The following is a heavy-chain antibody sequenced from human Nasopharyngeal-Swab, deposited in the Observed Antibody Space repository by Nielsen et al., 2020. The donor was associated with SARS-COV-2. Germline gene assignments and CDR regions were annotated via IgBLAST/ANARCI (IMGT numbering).Heavy chain of an antibody. Sequence: SETLSLTCTVSGGSISSSSYYWGWIRQPPGKGLEWIGSIYYSGSTYYNPSLKSRVTISVDTSKNQFSLKLSSVTAADTAVYYCAGHPFYYGMDVWGQGTTVTVSS. V-gene: IGHV4-39*01. CDR3: AGHPFYYGMDV. CDR1: GGSISSSSYY. J-gene: IGHJ6*02. CDR2: IYYSGST.